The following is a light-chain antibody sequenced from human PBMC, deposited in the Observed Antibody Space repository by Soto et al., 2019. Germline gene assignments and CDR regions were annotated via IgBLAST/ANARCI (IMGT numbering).Light chain of an antibody. CDR3: QQRNFSPQIT. CDR1: QSVANL. CDR2: DAT. J-gene: IGKJ4*01. Sequence: IVLTHSPATLSLSPGERATLSCRASQSVANLLGWYQQKPGQAPRLLIFDATNRATGTPRRFSGSGSGTDFPLAISNMEPEDFAIYYCQQRNFSPQITFGVGTEVEI. V-gene: IGKV3-11*01.